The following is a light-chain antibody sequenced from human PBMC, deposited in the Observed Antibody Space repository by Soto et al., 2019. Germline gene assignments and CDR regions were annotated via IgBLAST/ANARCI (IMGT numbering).Light chain of an antibody. Sequence: EIVLTQSPATLSLSPGERATLSCRASQSVSSLLAWYQQKSGQPPRLLISDASNRATGVPARFSGSGSGTDFTLIISSLEPEDFAVYYCQQRSNWPLSLGGATKVDIK. V-gene: IGKV3-11*01. J-gene: IGKJ4*01. CDR3: QQRSNWPLS. CDR1: QSVSSL. CDR2: DAS.